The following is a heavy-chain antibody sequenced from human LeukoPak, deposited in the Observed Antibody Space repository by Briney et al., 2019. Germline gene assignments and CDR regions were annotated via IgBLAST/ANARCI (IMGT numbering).Heavy chain of an antibody. V-gene: IGHV4-4*09. J-gene: IGHJ5*01. CDR3: ARHEGVTYSSSALFDC. Sequence: SETLSLTCSVSGASIRSFYWSWIRQPPGKGLEWIGYIDTSGNTDYNPSLTSRVTISVDTSKNQVSLNLFSVTAADTAVYYCARHEGVTYSSSALFDCWGQGTLATVSS. CDR2: IDTSGNT. CDR1: GASIRSFY. D-gene: IGHD6-6*01.